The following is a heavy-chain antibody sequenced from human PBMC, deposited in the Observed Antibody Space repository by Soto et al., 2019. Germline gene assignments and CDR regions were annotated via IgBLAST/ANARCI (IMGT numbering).Heavy chain of an antibody. Sequence: GASVKVSCKASGYTFTGYYMHWVRQAPGQGLEWMGWINPNSGGTNYAQKFQGWVTMTRDTSISTAYMELSRLRSDDTAVYYCARDVGVRDSYVIDFWGQRSSDTGSS. J-gene: IGHJ6*02. D-gene: IGHD2-15*01. V-gene: IGHV1-2*04. CDR3: ARDVGVRDSYVIDF. CDR2: INPNSGGT. CDR1: GYTFTGYY.